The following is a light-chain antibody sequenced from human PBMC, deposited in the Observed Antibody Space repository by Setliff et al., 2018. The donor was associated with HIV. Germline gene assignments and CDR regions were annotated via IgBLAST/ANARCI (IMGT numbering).Light chain of an antibody. J-gene: IGLJ2*01. CDR2: EVI. V-gene: IGLV2-14*01. Sequence: QSVLTQPASVSGSPRQSITISCTGTSSDVGGYDSVSWYQQHPGKVPKLLIYEVINRPSGVSTRFSGSKSGNTASLTISGLQAEDEADYYCSSYSTSNSLVGFGGGTKGTVL. CDR1: SSDVGGYDS. CDR3: SSYSTSNSLVG.